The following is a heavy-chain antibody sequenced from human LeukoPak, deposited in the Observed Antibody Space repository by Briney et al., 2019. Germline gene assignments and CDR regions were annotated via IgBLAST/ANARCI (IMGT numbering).Heavy chain of an antibody. V-gene: IGHV3-48*03. CDR3: ARVETTVTTLDY. J-gene: IGHJ4*02. CDR1: GFTFSSYE. Sequence: GGSLRLSCAASGFTFSSYEMNWVRQAPGKGLEWVLYISSSSGSTVYYADSVKGGFTVSRDNAKNSLYLQMNSLRVEDTAVYYCARVETTVTTLDYWGQGTLVTVSS. D-gene: IGHD4-17*01. CDR2: ISSSSGSTV.